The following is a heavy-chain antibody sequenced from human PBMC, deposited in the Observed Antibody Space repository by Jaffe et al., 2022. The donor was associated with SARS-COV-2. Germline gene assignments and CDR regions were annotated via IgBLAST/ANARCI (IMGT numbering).Heavy chain of an antibody. CDR2: ISHDGTNE. J-gene: IGHJ3*01. Sequence: QVQLVESGGGVVQPGRSLRLSCAASRFTFSSPHAMHWVRQAPGKGLEWMAVISHDGTNEYYADSVKGRFTISTDKSKNTLYLQMNNLRVEDTAVYYCARDLGYFDAFDVWGQGTLVTVSS. V-gene: IGHV3-30*04. CDR1: RFTFSSPHA. CDR3: ARDLGYFDAFDV. D-gene: IGHD2-21*01.